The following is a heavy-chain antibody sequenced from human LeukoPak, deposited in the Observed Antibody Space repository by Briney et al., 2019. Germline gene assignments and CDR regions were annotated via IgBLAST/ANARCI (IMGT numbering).Heavy chain of an antibody. CDR3: ARDETALDS. V-gene: IGHV3-7*01. CDR2: INQGGSEK. Sequence: PGGSLRLSCAASGFTFSSYWMSWVRQAREKGLEWVANINQGGSEKYYVDSVKGRLTISRDNAKNSLYLQMNSLRAEDTAVYYCARDETALDSWGQGTLVTVSS. CDR1: GFTFSSYW. J-gene: IGHJ4*02. D-gene: IGHD5-18*01.